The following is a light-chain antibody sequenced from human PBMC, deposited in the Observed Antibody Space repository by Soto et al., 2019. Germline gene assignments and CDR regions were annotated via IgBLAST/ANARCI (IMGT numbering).Light chain of an antibody. CDR3: QHCNRYSEA. J-gene: IGKJ1*01. CDR1: QDSSNY. Sequence: DIQMTQSPSSLSASVGDRVTIACQANQDSSNYLNWYQQKLGKVPNLLIYKASTLKSGDPSRFSGSGSRTEFTITISSLQSDDFDTDSFQHCNRYSEAFGQGSQV. CDR2: KAS. V-gene: IGKV1-5*03.